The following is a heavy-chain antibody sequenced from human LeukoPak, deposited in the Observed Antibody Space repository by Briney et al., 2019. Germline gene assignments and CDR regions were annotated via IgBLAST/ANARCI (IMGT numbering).Heavy chain of an antibody. V-gene: IGHV3-21*01. CDR2: ISSSSYYI. CDR1: GFTFSYYD. J-gene: IGHJ3*02. Sequence: PGGSLRLSCAASGFTFSYYDMIWVRQAPGKGLEWVSSISSSSYYINYADSVKGRFTISRDNAKNSLYLQMNSLRVDDTAVYYCATADRGAFDIWGQGTMVIVSS. CDR3: ATADRGAFDI.